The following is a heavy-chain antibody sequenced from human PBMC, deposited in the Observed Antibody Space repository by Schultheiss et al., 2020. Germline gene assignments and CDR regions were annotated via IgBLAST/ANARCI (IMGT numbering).Heavy chain of an antibody. V-gene: IGHV4-59*01. Sequence: SETLSLTCTVSGGSISSYYWSWIRQPPGKGLEWIGYIYYSGSTNYNPSLKSRVTISVDTSKNQFSLKLSSVTAADTAVYYCARGHVGESDYYYYGMDVWGQGTTVTVSS. D-gene: IGHD1-26*01. CDR3: ARGHVGESDYYYYGMDV. J-gene: IGHJ6*02. CDR1: GGSISSYY. CDR2: IYYSGST.